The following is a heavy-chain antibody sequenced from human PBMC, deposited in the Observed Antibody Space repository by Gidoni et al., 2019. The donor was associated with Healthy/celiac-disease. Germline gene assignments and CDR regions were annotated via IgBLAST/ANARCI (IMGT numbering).Heavy chain of an antibody. J-gene: IGHJ4*02. D-gene: IGHD5-18*01. V-gene: IGHV4-59*08. Sequence: QVQLQEPGPGLVKPSETPSLTCTASGGPISSYYWSWIRQLPGKGLAWIGYIYYSGSTNYNPSLKGRVTISVDTSKNQFSLKLSSVTAADTAVYYCARQGSADTAMVYYFDYWGQGTLVTVSS. CDR1: GGPISSYY. CDR2: IYYSGST. CDR3: ARQGSADTAMVYYFDY.